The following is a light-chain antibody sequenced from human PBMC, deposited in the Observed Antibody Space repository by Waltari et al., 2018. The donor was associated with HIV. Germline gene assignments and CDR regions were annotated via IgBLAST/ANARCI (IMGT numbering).Light chain of an antibody. CDR3: DAWDASLSGRV. V-gene: IGLV1-47*01. CDR2: RNN. J-gene: IGLJ3*02. Sequence: QSVLTQPPSASGTPGQRVTISCSGSRSNIGTTVSYWLNHFTGTAPKLLIYRNNERPSGVPDRFTGSKSGTSASLAISGLRSEDEAEYYCDAWDASLSGRVFGGGTKLTVL. CDR1: RSNIGTTV.